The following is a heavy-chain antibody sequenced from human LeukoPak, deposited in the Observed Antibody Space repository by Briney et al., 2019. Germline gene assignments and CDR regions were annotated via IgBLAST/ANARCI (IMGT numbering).Heavy chain of an antibody. CDR1: GYTFTSYD. D-gene: IGHD3-16*01. V-gene: IGHV1-8*01. J-gene: IGHJ5*02. CDR3: ARGSVTSGGWFDP. CDR2: MNPNSGNT. Sequence: ASVKVSCKASGYTFTSYDINWVRQATGQGLEWMGWMNPNSGNTGYAQKFQGRVTMTRNTSISTAYMELSSLRSEDTAVHYCARGSVTSGGWFDPWGQGTLVTVSS.